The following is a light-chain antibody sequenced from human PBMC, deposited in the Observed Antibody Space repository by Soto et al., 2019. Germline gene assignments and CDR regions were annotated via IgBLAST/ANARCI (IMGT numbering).Light chain of an antibody. J-gene: IGKJ1*01. CDR3: QQYFNWPLTWT. CDR1: QSIRTN. Sequence: EIVLTQSPATLSVSAGGAVTLSCRASQSIRTNVAWYQQIPGQAPRLLVYGASTRATGVPARFSGSGSGIDFTLTISSRQSEDSAFYYCQQYFNWPLTWTFGPGTKVQIK. V-gene: IGKV3-15*01. CDR2: GAS.